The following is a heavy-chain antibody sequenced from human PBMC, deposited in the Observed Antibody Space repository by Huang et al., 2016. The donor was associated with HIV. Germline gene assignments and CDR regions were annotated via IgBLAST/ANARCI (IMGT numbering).Heavy chain of an antibody. Sequence: EVQLVQSGAEVKKPGESLKISCKGSGYRFRSNGIGWVRQMPGKGLEWRGIIYPRDSDTRYSPSFQGKVTISADKSINTAYLQWSSLKASDTAMYYCARLIGSPSFYYGLDVWGQGTTVTVSS. J-gene: IGHJ6*02. V-gene: IGHV5-51*01. CDR1: GYRFRSNG. CDR2: IYPRDSDT. CDR3: ARLIGSPSFYYGLDV. D-gene: IGHD3-10*01.